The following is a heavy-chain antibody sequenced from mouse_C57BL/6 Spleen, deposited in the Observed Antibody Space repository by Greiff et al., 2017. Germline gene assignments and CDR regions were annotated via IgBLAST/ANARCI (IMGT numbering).Heavy chain of an antibody. CDR3: ARDGDAMDY. J-gene: IGHJ4*01. CDR2: INPGSGGT. CDR1: GYAFTNYL. V-gene: IGHV1-54*01. Sequence: VQLQQSGAELVRPGTSVKVSCKASGYAFTNYLIEWVKQRPGQGLEWIGVINPGSGGTNYNEKFKGKATLTADTSSSTTYMHLRSLTSENSAVYFCARDGDAMDYWGQGTSVTVSS.